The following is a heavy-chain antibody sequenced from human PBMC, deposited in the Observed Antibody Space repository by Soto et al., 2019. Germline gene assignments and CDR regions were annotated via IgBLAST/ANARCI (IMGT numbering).Heavy chain of an antibody. J-gene: IGHJ5*02. D-gene: IGHD1-26*01. Sequence: QVQLVQSGAEVKKPGASVKVSCKASGYTFTSYGISWVRQAPGQGLEWLGWISAYNGNTNYAQQLQGRVTMTTDTSTSTAYMELRSLRSDDTAVYYCARTDSGSYPDDGWFDTWGQGTLVTVSS. CDR3: ARTDSGSYPDDGWFDT. V-gene: IGHV1-18*01. CDR2: ISAYNGNT. CDR1: GYTFTSYG.